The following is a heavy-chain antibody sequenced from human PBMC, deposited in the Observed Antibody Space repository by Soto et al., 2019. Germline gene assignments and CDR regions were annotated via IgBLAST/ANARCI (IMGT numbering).Heavy chain of an antibody. V-gene: IGHV1-46*02. D-gene: IGHD4-17*01. CDR3: ARVALGYDYADV. Sequence: ASVKVSCKAFGYTFNAFYMHWLRQAPGQGLEWMGVINPSGDGTSYAQKFQGRVTMTRDTSTSTVYTELSSLRSEDTAVYYCARVALGYDYADVWGQGTTVTVS. CDR2: INPSGDGT. J-gene: IGHJ6*02. CDR1: GYTFNAFY.